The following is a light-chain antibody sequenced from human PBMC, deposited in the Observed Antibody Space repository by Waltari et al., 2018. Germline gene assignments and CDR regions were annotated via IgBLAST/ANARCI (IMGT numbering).Light chain of an antibody. V-gene: IGLV1-44*01. J-gene: IGLJ2*01. CDR2: TNN. CDR3: AAWDDRLNGVV. CDR1: SSNIGSKT. Sequence: QSVLTQPPSTSGTPGQRVTISCSESSSNIGSKTVNWYQQLPGTAPKLLIYTNNPRPAGVSDRLWGSRCGTCASLAISGIESEAEAGYHCAAWDDRLNGVVFGGGTKVTVL.